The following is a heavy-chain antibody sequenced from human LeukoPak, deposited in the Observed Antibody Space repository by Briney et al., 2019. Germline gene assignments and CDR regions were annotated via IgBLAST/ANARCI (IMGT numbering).Heavy chain of an antibody. D-gene: IGHD3-10*01. CDR3: ASHYDGSGSSSLDY. J-gene: IGHJ4*02. V-gene: IGHV4-30-2*01. Sequence: SQTLSLTCAVSGGSISSGGYSWSWIRQPPGKGLEWIGYIYHSGSTYYNPSLKSRVTISVDRSKNQFSLKLSSVTAADTAVYYCASHYDGSGSSSLDYWGQGTLVTVSS. CDR1: GGSISSGGYS. CDR2: IYHSGST.